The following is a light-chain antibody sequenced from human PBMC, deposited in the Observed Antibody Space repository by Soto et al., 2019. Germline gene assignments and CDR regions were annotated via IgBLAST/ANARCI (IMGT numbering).Light chain of an antibody. CDR3: QQYKKWPPLT. CDR2: GAS. J-gene: IGKJ4*01. Sequence: EIVMTQSPAPLSVSPGERATLSCRASETIDRNLAWYQQKPGQAPRLLIHGASIRATGVPERFSGSGFGTEFTLTISSPQSEDVGIYYCQQYKKWPPLTFGGGTKVEIK. V-gene: IGKV3D-15*01. CDR1: ETIDRN.